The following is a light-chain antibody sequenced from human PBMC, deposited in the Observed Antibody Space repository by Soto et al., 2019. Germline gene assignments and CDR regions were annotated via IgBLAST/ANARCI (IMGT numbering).Light chain of an antibody. CDR3: CSYAGSYPFV. V-gene: IGLV2-11*01. CDR1: SSDVGGYNY. J-gene: IGLJ1*01. Sequence: QSALTQPRSVSGSPGQSVTISCTGTSSDVGGYNYVSWYQHHPGKAPKLMIYDVDKRPSGVPGRFSGSKSGNTASLTISGLQAEDEADYYCCSYAGSYPFVFGTGTKVNGL. CDR2: DVD.